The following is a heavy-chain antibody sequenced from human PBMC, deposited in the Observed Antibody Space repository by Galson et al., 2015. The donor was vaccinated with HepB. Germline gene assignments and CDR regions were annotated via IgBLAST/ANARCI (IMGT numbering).Heavy chain of an antibody. J-gene: IGHJ4*02. CDR3: ATRKRGIWFGEPFDY. Sequence: SVKVSCKVSGYTLTELSMHWVRQAPGKGLEWMGGFDPEDGETIYAQKFQGRVTMTEDTSTDTAYMEPSSLRSEDTAVYYCATRKRGIWFGEPFDYWGQGTLVTVSS. CDR2: FDPEDGET. CDR1: GYTLTELS. D-gene: IGHD3-10*01. V-gene: IGHV1-24*01.